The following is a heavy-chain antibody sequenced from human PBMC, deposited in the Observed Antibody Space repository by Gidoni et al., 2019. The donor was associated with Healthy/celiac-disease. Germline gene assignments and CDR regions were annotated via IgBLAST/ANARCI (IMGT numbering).Heavy chain of an antibody. V-gene: IGHV3-53*02. CDR2: IYSGGST. J-gene: IGHJ4*02. CDR1: GFTVSSNY. Sequence: EVQLVETGGGLIQPGGSLRLSCSASGFTVSSNYMSWVRQAPGKGLEWVSVIYSGGSTYYADSVKGRFTISRDNSKNTLYLQMNSLRAEDTAVYYCARSSSWLLYFDYWGQGTLVTVSS. CDR3: ARSSSWLLYFDY. D-gene: IGHD6-13*01.